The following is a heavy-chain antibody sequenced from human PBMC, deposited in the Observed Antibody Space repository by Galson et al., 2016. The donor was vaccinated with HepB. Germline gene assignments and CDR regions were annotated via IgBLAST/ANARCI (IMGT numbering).Heavy chain of an antibody. V-gene: IGHV5-51*01. CDR3: ARAGYNRRDFDY. CDR2: IYPGDSDT. D-gene: IGHD1-14*01. Sequence: QSGAEVKKPGESLKISCKVSGYIFTDYFIAWVRQMPGKGLEWMGIIYPGDSDTTYSPSFQAQATISADKSTSSAYLQWSSLKASDTAMYYCARAGYNRRDFDYWGQGTLVTVSS. CDR1: GYIFTDYF. J-gene: IGHJ4*02.